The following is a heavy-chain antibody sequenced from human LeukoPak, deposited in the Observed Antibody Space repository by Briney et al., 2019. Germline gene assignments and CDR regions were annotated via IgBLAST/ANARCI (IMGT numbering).Heavy chain of an antibody. Sequence: GGSLRLSCAASGFTFSSYAMSWVRQAPGKGLEWVSAISGSGGSTYYADSVKGRFTISRDNSKNTLYLQMNSLRAEDTAVYYGAKRERYWSGYCSFDAFDIWGQGTMVTVSS. J-gene: IGHJ3*02. V-gene: IGHV3-23*01. CDR1: GFTFSSYA. CDR3: AKRERYWSGYCSFDAFDI. D-gene: IGHD3-3*01. CDR2: ISGSGGST.